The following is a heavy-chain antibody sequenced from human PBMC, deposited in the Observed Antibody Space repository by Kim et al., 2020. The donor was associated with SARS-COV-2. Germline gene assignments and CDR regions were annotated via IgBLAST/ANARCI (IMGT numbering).Heavy chain of an antibody. D-gene: IGHD3-9*01. Sequence: ASVKVSCKASGYTFTSYYMHWVRQAPGQGLELMGIINPSGGSTSYAQKFQGRVTMTRDTSTSTVYMELSSLRSEDTAVYYCARDVLRYFDWLYPRGEYYFDYWGQGTLVTVSS. V-gene: IGHV1-46*01. CDR2: INPSGGST. CDR1: GYTFTSYY. J-gene: IGHJ4*02. CDR3: ARDVLRYFDWLYPRGEYYFDY.